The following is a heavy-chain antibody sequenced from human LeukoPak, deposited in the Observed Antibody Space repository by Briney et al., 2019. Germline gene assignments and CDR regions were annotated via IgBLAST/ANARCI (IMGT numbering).Heavy chain of an antibody. D-gene: IGHD4-11*01. J-gene: IGHJ3*02. V-gene: IGHV1-69*13. CDR2: IIPIFGTA. Sequence: ASVKVSCKASGYTFTSYGISWVRQAPGQGLEWMGGIIPIFGTANYAQKFQGRVTITADESTSTAYMELSGLRSEDTAVYYCARDDYSTPAAFDIWGQGTMVTVSS. CDR1: GYTFTSYG. CDR3: ARDDYSTPAAFDI.